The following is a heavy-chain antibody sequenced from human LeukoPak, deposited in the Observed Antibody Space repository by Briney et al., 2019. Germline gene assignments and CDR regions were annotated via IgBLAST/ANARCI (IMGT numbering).Heavy chain of an antibody. CDR1: GGSFSGYY. J-gene: IGHJ4*02. CDR2: INHIGST. D-gene: IGHD2-15*01. V-gene: IGHV4-34*01. Sequence: SETLSLTCAVYGGSFSGYYWSWIRQPPGKGLEWIGEINHIGSTNYNPSLKSRATISVDTSKNQFSLKLSSVTAADTAVYYCAVRYCSGGSCYSGRDANNYYFDYWGQGTLVTVSS. CDR3: AVRYCSGGSCYSGRDANNYYFDY.